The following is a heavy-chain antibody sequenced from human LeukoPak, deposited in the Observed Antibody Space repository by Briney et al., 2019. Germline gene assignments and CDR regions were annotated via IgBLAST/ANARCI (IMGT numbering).Heavy chain of an antibody. V-gene: IGHV2-5*02. Sequence: TLXLXXTFSGXSLSAPGMGLGWIRQPPGKALEWLALIYWDDDKRYNPSLKNRLTIAQATSKNQVVLTMTNMDPVDTGTYFCAHRSDYSTSSYYYYYGMDVWGQGTTVTVSS. CDR2: IYWDDDK. CDR1: GXSLSAPGMG. J-gene: IGHJ6*02. CDR3: AHRSDYSTSSYYYYYGMDV. D-gene: IGHD6-6*01.